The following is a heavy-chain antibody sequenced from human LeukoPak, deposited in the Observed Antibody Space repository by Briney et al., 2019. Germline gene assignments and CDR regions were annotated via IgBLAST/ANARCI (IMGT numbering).Heavy chain of an antibody. Sequence: ASVKVSCKASGYSFSGYYIHWVRQAPGQGLEWMGWINPNSGGTNYAQKFKGRVTMTRDTSIRTGYMELSMLSFDDTAMYYCARELGDGPSRWGQGTLITVSS. D-gene: IGHD3-10*01. J-gene: IGHJ4*02. CDR3: ARELGDGPSR. CDR2: INPNSGGT. CDR1: GYSFSGYY. V-gene: IGHV1-2*02.